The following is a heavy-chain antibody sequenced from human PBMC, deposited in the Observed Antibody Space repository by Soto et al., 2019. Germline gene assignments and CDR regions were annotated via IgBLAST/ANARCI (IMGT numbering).Heavy chain of an antibody. CDR2: ISHTGTT. J-gene: IGHJ6*02. D-gene: IGHD4-17*01. CDR3: ARVTMVIRDSDHFGVDV. V-gene: IGHV4-38-2*02. Sequence: LSLTCLVSGFPISSPYSWGWIRQPPGKGLERIGSISHTGTTSYSPSLTSRVSISVDASKNQVSLKLTSVTAADTAVYFCARVTMVIRDSDHFGVDVWGHGTTVTVSS. CDR1: GFPISSPYS.